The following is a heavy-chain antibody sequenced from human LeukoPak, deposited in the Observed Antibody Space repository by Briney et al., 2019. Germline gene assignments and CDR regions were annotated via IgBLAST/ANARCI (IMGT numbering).Heavy chain of an antibody. J-gene: IGHJ1*01. CDR2: INTDNGQT. D-gene: IGHD1-26*01. Sequence: ASEEVSCKASGYIFIGYGLSWVRQAPGQGLEWMGWINTDNGQTDFAQNVQDRIIMTTDTSTSTAYLEVTSLRSDDTAVYYCARGGGTYWADHWGQGTLVTVPS. V-gene: IGHV1-18*01. CDR3: ARGGGTYWADH. CDR1: GYIFIGYG.